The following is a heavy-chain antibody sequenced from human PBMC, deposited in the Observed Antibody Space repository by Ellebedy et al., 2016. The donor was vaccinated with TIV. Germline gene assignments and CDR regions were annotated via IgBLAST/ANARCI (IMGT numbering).Heavy chain of an antibody. CDR2: IYYSGST. V-gene: IGHV4-39*07. CDR3: ARRGYCSGGSCYPFDY. Sequence: SETLSLTXTVSGGSISSDNYYWGWIRQPPGKGLEWIGTIYYSGSTYYNPSLKSRVTISVDTSKNQFSLKLSSVTAADTAVYYCARRGYCSGGSCYPFDYWGQGTLVTVSS. CDR1: GGSISSDNYY. D-gene: IGHD2-15*01. J-gene: IGHJ4*02.